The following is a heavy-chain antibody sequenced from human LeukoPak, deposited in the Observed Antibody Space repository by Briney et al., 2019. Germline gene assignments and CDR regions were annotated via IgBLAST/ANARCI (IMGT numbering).Heavy chain of an antibody. CDR2: ISAYNGNT. J-gene: IGHJ4*02. D-gene: IGHD3-10*01. V-gene: IGHV1-18*01. CDR1: GYTFTSYG. Sequence: ASVKVSCKASGYTFTSYGISWVRQAPGQGLEGMGWISAYNGNTNYAQKLQGRVTMTTDTSTSTAYMELRSLRSDDTAVYYCARDSRVVRGANSRRVDYWGQGTLVTVSS. CDR3: ARDSRVVRGANSRRVDY.